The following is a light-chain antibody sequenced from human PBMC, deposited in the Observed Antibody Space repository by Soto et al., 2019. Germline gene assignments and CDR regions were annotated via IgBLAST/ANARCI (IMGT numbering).Light chain of an antibody. J-gene: IGKJ1*01. CDR2: AAS. CDR1: QSVSTH. V-gene: IGKV3-15*01. CDR3: QQYVSSPRT. Sequence: EVVMTQSPVNLSVSPGERATLSCRASQSVSTHLAWYQQKPGQAPKLLIYAASTRVTGISARFSGSGSGTEFSLTISSLQSEDFAVYYCQQYVSSPRTFGQGTRVEIK.